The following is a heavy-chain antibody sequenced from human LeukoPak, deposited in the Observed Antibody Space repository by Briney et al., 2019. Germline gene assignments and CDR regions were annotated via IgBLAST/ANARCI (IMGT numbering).Heavy chain of an antibody. CDR2: ISWSSGSI. J-gene: IGHJ4*02. Sequence: GGSLRLSCAASGFTFDDYAMHWVRQAPGKGLEWVAGISWSSGSIDYADSVKGRFTISRDNAKTSLYLQMNSLRAEDMALYCCAKAGEEEAYYFDYWGQGTLVTVSS. V-gene: IGHV3-9*03. CDR1: GFTFDDYA. D-gene: IGHD3-10*01. CDR3: AKAGEEEAYYFDY.